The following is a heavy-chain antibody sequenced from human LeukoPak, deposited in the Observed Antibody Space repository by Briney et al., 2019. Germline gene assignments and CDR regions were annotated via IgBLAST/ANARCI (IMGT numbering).Heavy chain of an antibody. CDR3: ASTATVTTDYYYGMDV. D-gene: IGHD4-17*01. J-gene: IGHJ6*02. CDR2: INPNSGGT. Sequence: ASVKVSCKASGYTFTDYYMHWVRQAPGQGLEWMGWINPNSGGTNSAQKFQGRVTMTRDTSISTAYMELSRLRSGDTAVYYCASTATVTTDYYYGMDVWGQGTTVTVSS. CDR1: GYTFTDYY. V-gene: IGHV1-2*02.